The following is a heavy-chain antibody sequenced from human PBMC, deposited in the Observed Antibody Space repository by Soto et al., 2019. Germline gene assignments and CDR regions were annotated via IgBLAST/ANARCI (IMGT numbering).Heavy chain of an antibody. V-gene: IGHV4-59*01. J-gene: IGHJ6*02. CDR1: GGSISSYY. Sequence: PSETLSLTCTVSGGSISSYYWSWIRQPPGKGLEWIGYIYYSGSTNYNPSLESRVTISVDTSKNQFSLKLSSVTAADTAVYYCARGRGEATIVYYYYGMDVWGQGTTVTVSS. D-gene: IGHD5-12*01. CDR3: ARGRGEATIVYYYYGMDV. CDR2: IYYSGST.